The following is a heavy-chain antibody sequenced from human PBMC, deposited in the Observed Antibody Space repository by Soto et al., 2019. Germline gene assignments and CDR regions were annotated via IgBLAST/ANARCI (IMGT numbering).Heavy chain of an antibody. J-gene: IGHJ4*02. Sequence: QVQLQESGPGLVKPSQTLSLTCTVSGGSISSGGFYWSWIRQHPGKGLELIGYIFSIGGTYYNPSLKRRVSISVDTSKNQFSLRLRSVTAADTALYYCARLLTGFYNERAASFDCWGPGPLVPVSS. CDR3: ARLLTGFYNERAASFDC. D-gene: IGHD3-9*01. V-gene: IGHV4-31*03. CDR1: GGSISSGGFY. CDR2: IFSIGGT.